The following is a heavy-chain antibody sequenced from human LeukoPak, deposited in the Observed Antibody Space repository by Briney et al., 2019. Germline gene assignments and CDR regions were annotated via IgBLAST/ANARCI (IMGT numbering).Heavy chain of an antibody. V-gene: IGHV3-23*01. CDR2: VSGSADRT. D-gene: IGHD5-24*01. J-gene: IGHJ4*02. Sequence: GGSLRLSCAASGFTFSSYDMGWVRQAPGKGLEWVSSVSGSADRTFYADSVKGRFTISRDNSKNTIYLEMSSLRVEDTAVYYCARRGADGWGFFDYWGQGILVTVSS. CDR3: ARRGADGWGFFDY. CDR1: GFTFSSYD.